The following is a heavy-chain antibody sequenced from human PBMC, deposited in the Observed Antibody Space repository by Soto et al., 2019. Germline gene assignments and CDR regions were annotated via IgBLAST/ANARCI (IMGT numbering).Heavy chain of an antibody. D-gene: IGHD6-19*01. CDR3: ARAAYSSGWYPSPHDY. J-gene: IGHJ4*02. Sequence: ASVTVSCTASGYTFTSYAMHWVRQAPGQRLEWMGWINAGNGNTKYSQKFQGRVTITRDTSASTAYMELSSLRSEDTAVYYCARAAYSSGWYPSPHDYWGQGTLVTV. CDR1: GYTFTSYA. CDR2: INAGNGNT. V-gene: IGHV1-3*01.